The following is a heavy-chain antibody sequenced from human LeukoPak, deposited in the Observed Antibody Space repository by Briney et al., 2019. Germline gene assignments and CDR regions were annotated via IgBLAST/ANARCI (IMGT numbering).Heavy chain of an antibody. V-gene: IGHV3-49*04. CDR3: GMVGPCSGGSCYYFDD. CDR2: IKAIRYGGTI. D-gene: IGHD2-15*01. CDR1: GFNFGDYT. J-gene: IGHJ4*02. Sequence: PGRSLRLSCTGPGFNFGDYTMSWARQAPGKGLEWVGFIKAIRYGGTIEYAASVKDRFIISRDDSRNIAYLQMNSLKIEDTAIYHRGMVGPCSGGSCYYFDDWGQGILVTVSS.